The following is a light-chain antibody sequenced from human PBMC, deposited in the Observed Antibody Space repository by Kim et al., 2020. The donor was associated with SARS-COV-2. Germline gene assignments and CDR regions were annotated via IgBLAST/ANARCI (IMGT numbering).Light chain of an antibody. V-gene: IGKV1-5*03. CDR2: LAS. J-gene: IGKJ2*01. Sequence: SAYIGDRVTITCRASQMIDTWLAWYQQKPGKAPKLLIYLASTLENGVPPRFSGSGSGAEFTLTINSLQPDDFATYYCQHYSRFPYTFGQGTKLEIK. CDR1: QMIDTW. CDR3: QHYSRFPYT.